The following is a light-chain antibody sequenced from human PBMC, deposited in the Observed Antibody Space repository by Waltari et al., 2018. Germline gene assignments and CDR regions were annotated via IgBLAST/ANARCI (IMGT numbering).Light chain of an antibody. Sequence: ELVFTQSPGTLALSPWERATLSCRASQSVGRALAWYQQKPGQAPRLLIYDASSRATGISDKFSGSGSGTDFSLTISRVEPEDFAVYFCQMYVRLPVTFGQGTKVEVK. CDR1: QSVGRA. CDR2: DAS. CDR3: QMYVRLPVT. V-gene: IGKV3-20*01. J-gene: IGKJ1*01.